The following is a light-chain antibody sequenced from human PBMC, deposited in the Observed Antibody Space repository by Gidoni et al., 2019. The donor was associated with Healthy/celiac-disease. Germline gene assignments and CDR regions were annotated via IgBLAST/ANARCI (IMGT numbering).Light chain of an antibody. J-gene: IGLJ3*02. CDR1: SSYVGGYNY. CDR3: SSYTSSSFWV. Sequence: QSALTQPASVSGSPGQSITISCTGTSSYVGGYNYVSWYQQHPGKAPKLMIYEVSNRPSGVPDRFSGSKSGNTASLTISGLQAEDEADYYCSSYTSSSFWVFGGGTKLTVL. V-gene: IGLV2-14*01. CDR2: EVS.